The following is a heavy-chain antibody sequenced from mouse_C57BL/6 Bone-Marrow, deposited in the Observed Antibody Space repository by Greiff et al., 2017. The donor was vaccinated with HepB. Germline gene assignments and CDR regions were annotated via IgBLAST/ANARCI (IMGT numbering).Heavy chain of an antibody. J-gene: IGHJ2*01. CDR2: IDPSDSYT. CDR3: ASWDFDY. CDR1: GYTFTSYW. D-gene: IGHD4-1*01. Sequence: QVHVKQSGAELVKPGASVKLSCKASGYTFTSYWMQWVKQRPGQGLAWIGEIDPSDSYTNYNQKFKGKATLTVDTSSSTAYMQLSSLTSEDSAVYYCASWDFDYWGQGTTLTVSS. V-gene: IGHV1-50*01.